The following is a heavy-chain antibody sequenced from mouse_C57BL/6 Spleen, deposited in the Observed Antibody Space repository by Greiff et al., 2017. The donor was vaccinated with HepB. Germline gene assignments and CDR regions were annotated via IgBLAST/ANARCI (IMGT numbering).Heavy chain of an antibody. D-gene: IGHD4-1*01. Sequence: EVKVEESGPGMVKPSQSLSLTCTVTGYSITSGYDWHWIRHFPGNKLEWMGYISYSGSTNYNPSLKSRISITHDTSKNHFFLKLNSVTTEDTATYYCAREGALTGIFDYWGQGTTLTVSS. CDR3: AREGALTGIFDY. CDR1: GYSITSGYD. V-gene: IGHV3-1*01. J-gene: IGHJ2*01. CDR2: ISYSGST.